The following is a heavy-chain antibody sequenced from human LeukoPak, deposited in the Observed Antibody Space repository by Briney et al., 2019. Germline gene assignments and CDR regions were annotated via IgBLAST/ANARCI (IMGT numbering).Heavy chain of an antibody. J-gene: IGHJ4*02. Sequence: GGSLRLSCAASGFTFSSYAMHWVRQAPGKGLEWVAVISYDGSNKYYADSVKGRFTISRDNSKNTLYLQMNSLRAEDTAVYYCARDGAHEPLTGPFDYWGQGTLVTVSS. CDR2: ISYDGSNK. CDR1: GFTFSSYA. V-gene: IGHV3-30-3*01. D-gene: IGHD1-20*01. CDR3: ARDGAHEPLTGPFDY.